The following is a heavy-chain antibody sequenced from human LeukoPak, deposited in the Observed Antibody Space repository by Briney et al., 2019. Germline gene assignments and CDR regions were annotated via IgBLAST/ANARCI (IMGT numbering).Heavy chain of an antibody. CDR2: IYYSGST. V-gene: IGHV4-59*01. D-gene: IGHD5/OR15-5a*01. J-gene: IGHJ4*02. Sequence: SETLSLTCAVSGGSISDYYWSWVRQPPGKGLEWIGYIYYSGSTTNNPSLNSRITMSVDTSKNQFSLKLNSVTAADTAMYYCARVDHSVYDLGYFDYWGRGILVTVSS. CDR1: GGSISDYY. CDR3: ARVDHSVYDLGYFDY.